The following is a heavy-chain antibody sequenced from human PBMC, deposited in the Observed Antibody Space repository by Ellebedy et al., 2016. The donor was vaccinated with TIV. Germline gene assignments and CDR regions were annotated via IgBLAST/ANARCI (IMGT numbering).Heavy chain of an antibody. CDR3: ARDGGYHDFWSGYYIQY. J-gene: IGHJ4*02. V-gene: IGHV4-39*07. Sequence: SETLSLTCTVSNGSISSGFYYRGWIRQPPGKGLEWIGCVFHSGSTYYKPSLKSRVTISIDTSKNQFSLKLSSVTAADTAVYYCARDGGYHDFWSGYYIQYWGQGTLVTVSS. CDR1: NGSISSGFYY. CDR2: VFHSGST. D-gene: IGHD3-3*01.